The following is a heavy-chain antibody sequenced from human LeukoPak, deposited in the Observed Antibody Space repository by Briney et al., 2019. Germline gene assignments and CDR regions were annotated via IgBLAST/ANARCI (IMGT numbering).Heavy chain of an antibody. J-gene: IGHJ3*02. CDR3: ARGGDRYCSSTSCPTEVPFRAFDI. CDR2: IYTSGST. Sequence: PSETLSLTCTVSGGSISSYYWSWIRQPAGKGLEWIGRIYTSGSTNYNPSLKSRVTMSVDTSKNQFSLKLSSVTAADTAVYYCARGGDRYCSSTSCPTEVPFRAFDIWGQGTMVTVSS. CDR1: GGSISSYY. V-gene: IGHV4-4*07. D-gene: IGHD2-2*01.